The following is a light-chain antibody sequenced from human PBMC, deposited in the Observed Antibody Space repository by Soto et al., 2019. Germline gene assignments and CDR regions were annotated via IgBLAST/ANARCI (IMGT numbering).Light chain of an antibody. V-gene: IGKV3-20*01. Sequence: EIVLTQSPGTLSLSPGERATLSCRASQSISSNYLDWYQQKPGQAPRLLIYGASSRNTGIPDRFSGSGSGTDFTLTISRLEPEDFAVYYCQQYGSSPPYTFGQGNKLEIK. CDR1: QSISSNY. CDR2: GAS. CDR3: QQYGSSPPYT. J-gene: IGKJ2*01.